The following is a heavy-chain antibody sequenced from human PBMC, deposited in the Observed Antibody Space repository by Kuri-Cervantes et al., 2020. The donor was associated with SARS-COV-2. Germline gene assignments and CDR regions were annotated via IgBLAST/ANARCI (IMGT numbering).Heavy chain of an antibody. V-gene: IGHV3-15*01. Sequence: LSLTCAASGFTFSNAWMSWVRQAPGKRLEWVGRIKSKTDGGTTDYAAPVKGRFTISRDDSKNTLYLQMNSLKTEDTAVYYCTTGDSSGYYYEENWGQGTLVTVSS. J-gene: IGHJ4*02. CDR1: GFTFSNAW. D-gene: IGHD3-22*01. CDR3: TTGDSSGYYYEEN. CDR2: IKSKTDGGTT.